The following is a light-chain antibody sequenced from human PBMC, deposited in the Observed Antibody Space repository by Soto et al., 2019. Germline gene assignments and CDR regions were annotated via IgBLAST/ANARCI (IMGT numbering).Light chain of an antibody. CDR3: QERSNWPPFT. CDR2: DAS. CDR1: QSVSSY. J-gene: IGKJ3*01. V-gene: IGKV3-11*01. Sequence: EIVLTQSPATLSLSPGERATLSCRASQSVSSYLAWYQQKPGQAPRLLIYDASNRATGIPARFSGSGSGTDFTLNISSLEPEDFAVYYCQERSNWPPFTFGPGTKVDIE.